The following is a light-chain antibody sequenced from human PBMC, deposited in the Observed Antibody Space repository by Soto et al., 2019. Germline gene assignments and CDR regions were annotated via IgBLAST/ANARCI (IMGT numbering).Light chain of an antibody. V-gene: IGLV1-44*01. CDR2: GNN. J-gene: IGLJ3*02. CDR3: AAWDDSLNGWV. CDR1: SSNIGSNT. Sequence: VLTQPPSASGTPGQRVTISCSGSSSNIGSNTVNWYQQLPGTAPKLLIFGNNERPSGVPDRFSGSKSGTSASLAISGLQSEDEADYYCAAWDDSLNGWVFGGGTKLTVL.